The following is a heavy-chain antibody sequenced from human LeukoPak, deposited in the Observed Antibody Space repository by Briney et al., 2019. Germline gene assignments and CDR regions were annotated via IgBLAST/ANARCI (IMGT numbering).Heavy chain of an antibody. CDR3: ANVVGGY. Sequence: PGGSLRLSCAASGFTFSSYAMSWVRQAPGKGLEWVSSISGSGGFTYYADSVKGRFTISRDNSKDTLYLQMNSLRVEDTAEYYCANVVGGYWGQGTLVTVSS. J-gene: IGHJ4*02. CDR2: ISGSGGFT. CDR1: GFTFSSYA. D-gene: IGHD2-21*01. V-gene: IGHV3-23*01.